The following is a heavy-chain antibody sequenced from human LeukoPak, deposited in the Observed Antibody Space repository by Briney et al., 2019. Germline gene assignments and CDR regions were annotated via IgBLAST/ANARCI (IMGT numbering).Heavy chain of an antibody. J-gene: IGHJ4*02. V-gene: IGHV3-33*01. CDR1: GFAFNTYA. Sequence: GRSLRLSCAASGFAFNTYAMHWVRQAPGQGLEWVALIWHDGSHKFYSNSVRGQFTVSRDNSKNTVSLQMNNLRPEDTAVYYCAGEIFGSGSYPDFWGQGTLVTVSS. CDR3: AGEIFGSGSYPDF. CDR2: IWHDGSHK. D-gene: IGHD3-10*01.